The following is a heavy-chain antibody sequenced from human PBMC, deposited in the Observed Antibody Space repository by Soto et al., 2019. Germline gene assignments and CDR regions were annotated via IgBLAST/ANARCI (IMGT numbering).Heavy chain of an antibody. V-gene: IGHV3-23*01. CDR1: GFTFSSYV. Sequence: GGSLRLSCAVSGFTFSSYVMSWVRQAPGKGLEWVSAISGSGGSTYYADSVKGRFTISRDNSKNTLYLQMNSLRADDTAVYYCAKLGYYDSSGHHWFDPWGQGTLVTVSS. CDR3: AKLGYYDSSGHHWFDP. CDR2: ISGSGGST. D-gene: IGHD3-22*01. J-gene: IGHJ5*02.